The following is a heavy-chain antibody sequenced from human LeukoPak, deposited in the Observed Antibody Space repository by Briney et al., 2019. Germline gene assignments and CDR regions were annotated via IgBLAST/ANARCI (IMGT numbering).Heavy chain of an antibody. CDR3: ARARGYSYGYHELVGQRFDY. CDR2: INPSGGST. J-gene: IGHJ4*02. Sequence: ASVKVSCKASGYTFTSYYMHWVRQAPGQGLEWMGIINPSGGSTSYAQKFQGRVTMTRDMSTSTVYMELSSLRSEDTAVYYCARARGYSYGYHELVGQRFDYWGQGTLVTVSS. CDR1: GYTFTSYY. D-gene: IGHD5-18*01. V-gene: IGHV1-46*01.